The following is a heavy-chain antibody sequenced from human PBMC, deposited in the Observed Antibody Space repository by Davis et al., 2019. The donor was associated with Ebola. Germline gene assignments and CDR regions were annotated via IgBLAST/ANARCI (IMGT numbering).Heavy chain of an antibody. J-gene: IGHJ4*02. D-gene: IGHD3-9*01. CDR3: ARDKVDDIVTGFRRVNGFDY. CDR2: ISSSSSDI. CDR1: GFTFSTYG. Sequence: GESLKISCATSGFTFSTYGMKWVRQAPGKGLEWVSSISSSSSDIFYADSVKGRFTISRDNARNSLYLQMNSLRVEDTGVYYCARDKVDDIVTGFRRVNGFDYWGQGILVTVS. V-gene: IGHV3-21*04.